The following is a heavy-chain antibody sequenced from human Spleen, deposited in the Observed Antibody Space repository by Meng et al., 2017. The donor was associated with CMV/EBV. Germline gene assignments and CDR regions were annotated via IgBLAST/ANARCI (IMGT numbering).Heavy chain of an antibody. D-gene: IGHD4-17*01. CDR1: GDTFTDYY. CDR3: TRDAHLTTVTPNWFDP. CDR2: INPNSGDT. V-gene: IGHV1-2*02. J-gene: IGHJ5*02. Sequence: QGQPVQSGAELRKPGASVKVSCKASGDTFTDYYMHWVRQAPGQGLEWMGCINPNSGDTNYAQKFQGRVTMTRDTSISTAYMELSRLRSDDTAVYYCTRDAHLTTVTPNWFDPWGQGTLVTVSS.